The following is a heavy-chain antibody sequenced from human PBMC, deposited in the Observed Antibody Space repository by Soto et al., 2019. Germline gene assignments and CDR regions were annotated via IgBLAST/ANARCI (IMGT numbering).Heavy chain of an antibody. CDR2: INPIGGVT. D-gene: IGHD3-22*01. Sequence: ASVKVSCKSSGDSFNDYYIHWVRQAPGQGLEWMGWINPIGGVTKYAQKFQGWVTMTTDTSISTAYMELSSLRSEDTAVYYCARDRRYYYDSSGYYHYYYYGMDVWGQGTTVTVSS. CDR3: ARDRRYYYDSSGYYHYYYYGMDV. CDR1: GDSFNDYY. V-gene: IGHV1-2*04. J-gene: IGHJ6*02.